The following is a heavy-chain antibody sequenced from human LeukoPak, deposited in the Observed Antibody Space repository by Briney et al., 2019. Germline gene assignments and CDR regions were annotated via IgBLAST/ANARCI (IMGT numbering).Heavy chain of an antibody. D-gene: IGHD1-7*01. CDR2: IIPNIGTA. CDR3: ARDNYAGANWFDP. J-gene: IGHJ5*02. CDR1: GGTFSSYA. Sequence: SVKVSCKASGGTFSSYAISWVRQAPGQGLEWMGGIIPNIGTANYAQKFQGRVTITTDESTSTAYMELSSLRSEDTAVYYCARDNYAGANWFDPWGQGTLVTVSS. V-gene: IGHV1-69*05.